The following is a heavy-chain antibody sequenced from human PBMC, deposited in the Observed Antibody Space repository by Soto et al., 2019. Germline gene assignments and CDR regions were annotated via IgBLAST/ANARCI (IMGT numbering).Heavy chain of an antibody. D-gene: IGHD1-20*01. CDR3: AIITRGFSMDV. CDR1: GFTFSAYW. CDR2: IKHDGSEK. V-gene: IGHV3-7*01. J-gene: IGHJ6*02. Sequence: XLRLSCASSGFTFSAYWMSWVRQTPGKGLEWVANIKHDGSEKYYVDSVKGRFTISRDNAKNSLFLEMNSLRAEDTAVFYCAIITRGFSMDVWGQGTTVTVSS.